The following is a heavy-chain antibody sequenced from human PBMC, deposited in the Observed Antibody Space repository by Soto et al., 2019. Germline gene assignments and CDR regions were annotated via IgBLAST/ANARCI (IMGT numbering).Heavy chain of an antibody. CDR2: INPKSGVT. V-gene: IGHV1-2*02. Sequence: QLHLVQSGAEVKKPGASVRVSCKASGYTFPGYYIHWVRQAPGQGLEWMGWINPKSGVTNSAQKFQGRITMSRDTSITTAYLELSSLRSDDTAVYYCARGPKQTPRHSNSWFVPDYWGQGSLVTVSS. D-gene: IGHD6-13*01. CDR3: ARGPKQTPRHSNSWFVPDY. CDR1: GYTFPGYY. J-gene: IGHJ4*02.